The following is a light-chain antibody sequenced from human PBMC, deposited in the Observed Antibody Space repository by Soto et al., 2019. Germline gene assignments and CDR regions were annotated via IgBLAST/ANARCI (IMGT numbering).Light chain of an antibody. CDR1: SSDVGGYNY. Sequence: QSALTQPASVSGSPGQSITISCTGTSSDVGGYNYVSWYQQHPGQVPKLMIYDVSNRPSGISNRFSASKSGNTASLTISGLQAEDESYYYCSAYTSRNTRVFGTGTKLTVL. CDR2: DVS. CDR3: SAYTSRNTRV. J-gene: IGLJ1*01. V-gene: IGLV2-14*01.